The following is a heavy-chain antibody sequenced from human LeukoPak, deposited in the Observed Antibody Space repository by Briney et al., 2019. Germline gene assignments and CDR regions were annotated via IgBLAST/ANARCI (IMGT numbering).Heavy chain of an antibody. D-gene: IGHD3-10*01. CDR1: GGSSTNYF. V-gene: IGHV4-34*01. Sequence: PSETLSLTCVLYGGSSTNYFWSWIRQPPGKGLEWIGEINRSASTNYNPSLRSRVTISIDTSKNQFSLKLSSVTAADTAVYYCARRGPPRTMLRGVKSGWFDPWGQGTLVTVSS. J-gene: IGHJ5*02. CDR3: ARRGPPRTMLRGVKSGWFDP. CDR2: INRSAST.